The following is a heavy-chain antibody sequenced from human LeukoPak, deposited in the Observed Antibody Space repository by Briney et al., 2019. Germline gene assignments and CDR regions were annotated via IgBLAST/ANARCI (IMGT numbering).Heavy chain of an antibody. CDR2: INHSGST. Sequence: SETLSLTCAVYGGSFSGYYWSWIRQPPGKGLEWIGEINHSGSTNYNPSLKSRVTISVDTSKNQFPLKLSSVTAADTAVYYCASGRGIAAAGKVSGWFDPWGQGTLVTVSS. CDR1: GGSFSGYY. V-gene: IGHV4-34*01. CDR3: ASGRGIAAAGKVSGWFDP. D-gene: IGHD6-13*01. J-gene: IGHJ5*02.